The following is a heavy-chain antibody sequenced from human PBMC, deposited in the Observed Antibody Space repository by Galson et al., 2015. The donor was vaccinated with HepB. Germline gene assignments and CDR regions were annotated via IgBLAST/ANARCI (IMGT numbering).Heavy chain of an antibody. CDR1: GFTFSSYA. Sequence: SLRLSCAASGFTFSSYAMSWVRQAPGKGLEWVSAISGSGGSTYYADSVKGRFTISRDNSKNALYPQMNSLRAEDTAVYYCAKVMGSSWPQTHYYCYYGMDVWGQGTTVAVSS. CDR3: AKVMGSSWPQTHYYCYYGMDV. D-gene: IGHD6-13*01. J-gene: IGHJ6*02. CDR2: ISGSGGST. V-gene: IGHV3-23*01.